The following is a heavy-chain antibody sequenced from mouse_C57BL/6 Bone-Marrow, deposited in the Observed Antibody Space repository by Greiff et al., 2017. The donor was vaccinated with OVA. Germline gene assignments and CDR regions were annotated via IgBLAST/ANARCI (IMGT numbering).Heavy chain of an antibody. CDR3: ARGDYGSRQYFDY. Sequence: QVQLQQPGAELVKPGASVKLSCKASGYTFTSYWMHWVKPRPGQGLAWIGMIHPNRGRPNYNAKFKSKATLTVDKSSSTAYMQLSSLTSEDSAVYYCARGDYGSRQYFDYWGQGTTLTVSS. CDR1: GYTFTSYW. D-gene: IGHD1-1*01. V-gene: IGHV1-64*01. CDR2: IHPNRGRP. J-gene: IGHJ2*01.